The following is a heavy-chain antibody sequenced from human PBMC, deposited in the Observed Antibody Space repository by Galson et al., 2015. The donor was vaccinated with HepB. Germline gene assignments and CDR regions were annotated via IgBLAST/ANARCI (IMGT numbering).Heavy chain of an antibody. Sequence: SLRLSCAASGFTFSSYGMHWVRQAPGKGLEWVAVISYDGSDKYYADSVKGRFAISRDNSKNTLYLQMNSLRAEDTAVYYCAKGPSGSYWKFFDYWGQGTLVTVSA. CDR1: GFTFSSYG. V-gene: IGHV3-30*18. D-gene: IGHD1-26*01. J-gene: IGHJ4*02. CDR2: ISYDGSDK. CDR3: AKGPSGSYWKFFDY.